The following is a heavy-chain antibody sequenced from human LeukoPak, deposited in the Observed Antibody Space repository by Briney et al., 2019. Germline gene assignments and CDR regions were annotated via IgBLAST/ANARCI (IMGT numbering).Heavy chain of an antibody. V-gene: IGHV4-39*07. CDR2: VYYSGTT. CDR1: GGSISLSYYY. CDR3: ARVKIVTYYYDSSGYYLPDAFDI. Sequence: SETLSLTCSVSGGSISLSYYYWGWIRQPPGKALEWIGSVYYSGTTSYNPSLKSRVTISVDTSKNQFSLKLSSVTAADTAVYYCARVKIVTYYYDSSGYYLPDAFDIWGQGTMVTVSS. D-gene: IGHD3-22*01. J-gene: IGHJ3*02.